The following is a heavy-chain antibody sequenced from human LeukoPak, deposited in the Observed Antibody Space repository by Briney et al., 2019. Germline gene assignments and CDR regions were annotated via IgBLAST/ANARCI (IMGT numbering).Heavy chain of an antibody. CDR1: GFTFSSYS. J-gene: IGHJ2*01. V-gene: IGHV3-21*01. CDR2: ISSAGTYI. Sequence: PGGSLRLSCAASGFTFSSYSMNWVRQAPGRGLEWVSSISSAGTYIYYTDSVKGQFTISRDNSKNSLNLQMNSLSAEDTAVYYCARAEATAGTDWYFDLWGRGTLVTASS. CDR3: ARAEATAGTDWYFDL. D-gene: IGHD6-13*01.